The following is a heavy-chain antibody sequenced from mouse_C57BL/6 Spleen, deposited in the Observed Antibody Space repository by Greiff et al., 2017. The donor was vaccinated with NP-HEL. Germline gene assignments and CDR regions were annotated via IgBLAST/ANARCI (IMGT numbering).Heavy chain of an antibody. D-gene: IGHD1-1*01. CDR3: ERITTVVAREDMDD. CDR2: ISSGGSYT. CDR1: GFTFSSYG. Sequence: DVHLVESGGDLVKPGGSLKLSCAASGFTFSSYGMSWVRQTPDKRLEWVATISSGGSYTYYPDSVKGRFTISRDNAKNTPYLQISRLKSEETAVYYCERITTVVAREDMDDWGQGTSVTVSS. V-gene: IGHV5-6*01. J-gene: IGHJ4*01.